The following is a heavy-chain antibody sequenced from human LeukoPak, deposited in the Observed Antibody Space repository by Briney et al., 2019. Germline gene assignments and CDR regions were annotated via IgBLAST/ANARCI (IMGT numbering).Heavy chain of an antibody. Sequence: SETLSLTCTVSGDSISPYYGGWVRQPPGKGLEWIGYIYYSGSTTYNPSLRSRVTLSVDPSKNQFSLKLSSVTAADTAVYYCARDKQPGDYWGQVTLVTVSS. V-gene: IGHV4-59*01. J-gene: IGHJ4*02. CDR1: GDSISPYY. CDR3: ARDKQPGDY. CDR2: IYYSGST. D-gene: IGHD5-18*01.